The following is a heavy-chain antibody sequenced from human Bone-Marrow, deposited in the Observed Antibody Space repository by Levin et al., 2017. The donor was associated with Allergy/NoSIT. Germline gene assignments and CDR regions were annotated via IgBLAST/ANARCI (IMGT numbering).Heavy chain of an antibody. CDR3: AKDPDPDYGDSARPYYYYMDV. D-gene: IGHD4-17*01. V-gene: IGHV3-23*01. Sequence: GGSLRLSCAASGFTFSSYAMSWVRQAPGKGLEWVSAISGSGGSTYYADSVKGRFTISRDNSKNTLYLQMNSLRAEDTAVYYCAKDPDPDYGDSARPYYYYMDVWGKGTTVTVSS. CDR1: GFTFSSYA. J-gene: IGHJ6*03. CDR2: ISGSGGST.